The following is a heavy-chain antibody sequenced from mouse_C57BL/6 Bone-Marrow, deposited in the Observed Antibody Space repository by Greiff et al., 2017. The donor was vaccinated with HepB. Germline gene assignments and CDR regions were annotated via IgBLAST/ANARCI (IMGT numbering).Heavy chain of an antibody. CDR1: GYAFSSSW. D-gene: IGHD1-1*01. CDR3: ARSGGYYYGSSYYAMDY. V-gene: IGHV1-82*01. Sequence: QVQLQQSGPELVKPGASVKISCKASGYAFSSSWMNWVKQRPGKGLEWIGRIYPGDGDTNYNGKFKGKATLTADKSSSTAYMQLSSLTSEDSAVYFCARSGGYYYGSSYYAMDYWGQGTSVTVSS. J-gene: IGHJ4*01. CDR2: IYPGDGDT.